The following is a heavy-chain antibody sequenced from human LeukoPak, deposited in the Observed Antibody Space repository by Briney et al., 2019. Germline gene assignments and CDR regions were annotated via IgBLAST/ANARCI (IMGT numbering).Heavy chain of an antibody. J-gene: IGHJ4*02. Sequence: ASVKVSCKASGGTFSSYAISWVRQAPGQGLEWMGRIIPILGIANYAQKFQGRVTITADKSTSTAYMELSSLRAEDTAVYYCAKGLRVFDYWGQGTLVSVSS. CDR1: GGTFSSYA. CDR2: IIPILGIA. CDR3: AKGLRVFDY. V-gene: IGHV1-69*04.